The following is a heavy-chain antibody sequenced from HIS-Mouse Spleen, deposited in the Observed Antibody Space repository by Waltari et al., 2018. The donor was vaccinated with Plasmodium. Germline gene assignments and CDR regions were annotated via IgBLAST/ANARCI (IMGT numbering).Heavy chain of an antibody. J-gene: IGHJ4*02. Sequence: QVQLQESGPGLVKPSETLSLTCPVSGGPISSYSWSWLRQPPGKGLEWIGYIYYSGSTNYNPSLKSRVTISVDTAKNQFSLKLSSVTAADTAVYYCARLRYSYGYFDYWGQGTLVTVSS. CDR2: IYYSGST. V-gene: IGHV4-59*08. CDR1: GGPISSYS. D-gene: IGHD5-18*01. CDR3: ARLRYSYGYFDY.